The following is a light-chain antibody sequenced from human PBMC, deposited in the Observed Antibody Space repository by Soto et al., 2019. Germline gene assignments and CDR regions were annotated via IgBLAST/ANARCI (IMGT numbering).Light chain of an antibody. CDR3: SSYPSSSTLLV. J-gene: IGLJ1*01. CDR1: SSDIGVYNY. CDR2: EVS. Sequence: QSALTQPASVSGSPGQSITISCTGTSSDIGVYNYVSWYQQHPGKAPKLMIHEVSNRPSGVSNRFSGSRSGNTASLTISGLQAEDEADYYCSSYPSSSTLLVFGTGTKLTVL. V-gene: IGLV2-14*01.